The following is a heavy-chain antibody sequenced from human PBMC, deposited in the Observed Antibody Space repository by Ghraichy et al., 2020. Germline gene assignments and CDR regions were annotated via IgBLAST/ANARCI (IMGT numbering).Heavy chain of an antibody. J-gene: IGHJ3*02. CDR3: ARLLRYQLLLGAVSDAFDI. Sequence: SETLSLTCTVSGGSISSSSYYWGWIRQPPGKGLEWIGSIYYSGSTYYNPSLKSRVTISVDTSKNQFSLKLSSVTAADTAVYYCARLLRYQLLLGAVSDAFDIWGQGTMVTVSS. CDR2: IYYSGST. D-gene: IGHD2-2*01. CDR1: GGSISSSSYY. V-gene: IGHV4-39*01.